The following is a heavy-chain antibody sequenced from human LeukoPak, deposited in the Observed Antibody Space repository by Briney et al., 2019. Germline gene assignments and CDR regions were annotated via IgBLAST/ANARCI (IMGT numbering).Heavy chain of an antibody. V-gene: IGHV3-48*04. CDR2: ISSSSSTI. Sequence: GGSLRLSCAASGFTFSSYSMNWVRQAPGKGLEWVSYISSSSSTIYYADSVKGRFTISRDNAKNSLYLQMNSLRAEDTAVYYCARGGHRQKEFWGQGTLVTVSS. CDR1: GFTFSSYS. CDR3: ARGGHRQKEF. J-gene: IGHJ4*02. D-gene: IGHD3-10*01.